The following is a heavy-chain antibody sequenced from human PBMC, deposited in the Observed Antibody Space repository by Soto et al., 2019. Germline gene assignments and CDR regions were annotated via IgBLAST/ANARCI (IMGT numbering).Heavy chain of an antibody. CDR3: ARQVSGTGY. Sequence: GGSLRLSCAAAGFMFNTYGMNWVRQAPGKGPEWVATISSDGSQTHYADSVKGRFTISRDNSRSTLYLQMNSLILEDTAVYYCARQVSGTGYWGQGTLVTVSS. V-gene: IGHV3-30*03. D-gene: IGHD1-26*01. CDR2: ISSDGSQT. CDR1: GFMFNTYG. J-gene: IGHJ4*02.